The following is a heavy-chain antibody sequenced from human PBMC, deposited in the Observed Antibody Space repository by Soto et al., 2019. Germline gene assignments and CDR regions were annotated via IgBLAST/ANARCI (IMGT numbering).Heavy chain of an antibody. J-gene: IGHJ6*02. CDR2: INHSGST. CDR1: GGSFSGYY. V-gene: IGHV4-34*01. CDR3: AATRRHIVLTYYYYYGMDV. Sequence: ETLSLTCAVYGGSFSGYYWSWIRQPPGKGLEWIGEINHSGSTNYNPSLKSRVTISVDTSKNQFSLKLSSVTAADTAVYYCAATRRHIVLTYYYYYGMDVWGQGTTVTVSS. D-gene: IGHD2-8*01.